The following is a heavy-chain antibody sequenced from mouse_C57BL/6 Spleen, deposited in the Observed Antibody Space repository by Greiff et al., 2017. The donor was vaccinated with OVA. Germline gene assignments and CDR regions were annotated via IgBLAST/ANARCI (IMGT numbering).Heavy chain of an antibody. J-gene: IGHJ4*01. Sequence: VQLQQSGTVLARPGASVKMSCKTSGYTFTSYWMHWVKQRPGQGLEWIGAIYPGNSDTSYNQKFKGKAKLTAVTSASTAYMELSSLTNEDSAVYYCTRWDYGSSVMVTSYMYYWGQGTSVTVSS. CDR2: IYPGNSDT. V-gene: IGHV1-5*01. D-gene: IGHD1-1*01. CDR3: TRWDYGSSVMVTSYMYY. CDR1: GYTFTSYW.